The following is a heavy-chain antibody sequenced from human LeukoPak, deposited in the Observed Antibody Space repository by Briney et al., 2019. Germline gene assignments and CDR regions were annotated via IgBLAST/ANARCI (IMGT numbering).Heavy chain of an antibody. Sequence: GGSLRLSCAASGFTFSSYSMNWVRQAPGKGLEWVSSISSSSSYIYYADSVKGRFTISRDNAKNSLYLQMNSLRAEDTAVYYCARDVRSYDFWSGSDYWGQGTLVTVSS. CDR2: ISSSSSYI. V-gene: IGHV3-21*01. CDR1: GFTFSSYS. CDR3: ARDVRSYDFWSGSDY. D-gene: IGHD3-3*01. J-gene: IGHJ4*02.